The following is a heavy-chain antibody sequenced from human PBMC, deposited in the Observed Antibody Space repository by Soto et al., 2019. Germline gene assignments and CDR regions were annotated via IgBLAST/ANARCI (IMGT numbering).Heavy chain of an antibody. CDR2: ISYDGSNK. CDR3: ARGHYDFWSGYYNV. V-gene: IGHV3-30-3*01. J-gene: IGHJ4*02. CDR1: GFTFSSYA. D-gene: IGHD3-3*01. Sequence: GGSLRLSCAASGFTFSSYAMHWARQAPGKGLEWVAVISYDGSNKYYADSVKGRFTISRDNSKNTLYLQMNSLRAEDTAVYYCARGHYDFWSGYYNVWGQGTLVTVSS.